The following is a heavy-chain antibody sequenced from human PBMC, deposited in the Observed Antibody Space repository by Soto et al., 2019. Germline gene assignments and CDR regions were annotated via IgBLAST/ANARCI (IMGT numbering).Heavy chain of an antibody. J-gene: IGHJ4*02. V-gene: IGHV5-51*01. Sequence: GESLKISCTWSGYTFSNFWIGWVRQLPGKGLEWMGIIYPGDHETRYSPSFHGKVTISADKSINTAYLQWNSLEASDTAFYFCARSPRSSPYFDYWGQGALVTVSS. CDR1: GYTFSNFW. D-gene: IGHD6-13*01. CDR3: ARSPRSSPYFDY. CDR2: IYPGDHET.